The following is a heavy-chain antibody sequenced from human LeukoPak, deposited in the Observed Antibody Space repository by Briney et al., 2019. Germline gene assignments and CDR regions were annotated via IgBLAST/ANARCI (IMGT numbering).Heavy chain of an antibody. V-gene: IGHV3-30*03. Sequence: PGGSLRLSCAASGFTFSSYGMHWVRQAPGKGLECVAVISYDGSNKYYADSVKGRFTISRDNSKNTLYLQMNSLRAEDTAVYYCAVAYSSSGYYPVDYWGQGTLVTVSS. CDR1: GFTFSSYG. CDR3: AVAYSSSGYYPVDY. J-gene: IGHJ4*02. D-gene: IGHD3-22*01. CDR2: ISYDGSNK.